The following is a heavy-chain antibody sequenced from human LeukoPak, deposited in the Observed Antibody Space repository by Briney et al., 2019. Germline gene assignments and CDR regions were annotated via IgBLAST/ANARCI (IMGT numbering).Heavy chain of an antibody. Sequence: GGSLRLSCEASGFTFSSYSMNWVRQAPGKGLEWVSFISGSSSIIHYADSVKGRLTISRDNAKNSLYLQMNSLRAEDTAVYYCARSGTTYYYDSGSRIWGQGTMVTVSS. J-gene: IGHJ3*02. V-gene: IGHV3-48*04. D-gene: IGHD3-22*01. CDR1: GFTFSSYS. CDR2: ISGSSSII. CDR3: ARSGTTYYYDSGSRI.